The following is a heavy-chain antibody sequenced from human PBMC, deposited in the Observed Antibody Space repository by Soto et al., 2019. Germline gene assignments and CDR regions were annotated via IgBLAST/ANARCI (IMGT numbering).Heavy chain of an antibody. J-gene: IGHJ4*02. CDR2: ISGRGGTS. CDR1: VFTFDNYV. Sequence: PGGSLRLSCASSVFTFDNYVMTCVRHTPGKWLEWVSAISGRGGTSYYAGSVKGRFTISRDNSKNTLYLQMNSLRAGDTAVYYCAKEGDTVNGAVFDYWGQGTRVIVSS. V-gene: IGHV3-23*01. D-gene: IGHD5-18*01. CDR3: AKEGDTVNGAVFDY.